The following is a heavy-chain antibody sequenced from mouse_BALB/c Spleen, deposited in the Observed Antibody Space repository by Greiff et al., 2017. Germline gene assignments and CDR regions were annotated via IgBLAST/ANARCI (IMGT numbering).Heavy chain of an antibody. CDR3: VRDDGIDD. CDR2: INPSNGRT. V-gene: IGHV1S81*02. J-gene: IGHJ4*01. CDR1: GYTFTSYW. Sequence: QVQLQQPGAELVKPGASVKLSCKASGYTFTSYWMHWVKQRPGQGLEWIGEINPSNGRTNYNEKFKSKATLTVDKSSSTAYMQLSSLTSEDSAVYYCVRDDGIDDWGQGTSVTVSS.